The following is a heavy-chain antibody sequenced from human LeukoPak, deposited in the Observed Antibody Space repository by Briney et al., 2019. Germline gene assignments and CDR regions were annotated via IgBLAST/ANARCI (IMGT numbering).Heavy chain of an antibody. CDR3: ARGPYGSGSYY. CDR1: GGSISSGDYY. V-gene: IGHV4-30-4*01. Sequence: PSQTLSLTCTVSGGSISSGDYYWSWIRQPPGKGLEWIGYIYYSGTTYYNPSLKSRVTISVDTCKNQFSLKLTSVTAADTAVYYCARGPYGSGSYYWGQGTLVTVSS. CDR2: IYYSGTT. D-gene: IGHD3-10*01. J-gene: IGHJ4*02.